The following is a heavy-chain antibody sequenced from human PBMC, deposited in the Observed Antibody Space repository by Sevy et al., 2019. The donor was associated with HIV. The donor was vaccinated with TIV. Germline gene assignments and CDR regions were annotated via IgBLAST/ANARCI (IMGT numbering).Heavy chain of an antibody. CDR1: GFSFSSYG. Sequence: GGSLRLSCVASGFSFSSYGMHWVRQAPGKELEWVALISYHGTNKYYGYSVRGRFTVSRDNSRNTLYLQMDSLRAEDTAVYYCAKISEEYIQTWYPPDYWGQGTLVTVSS. CDR3: AKISEEYIQTWYPPDY. J-gene: IGHJ4*02. CDR2: ISYHGTNK. V-gene: IGHV3-30*18. D-gene: IGHD5-18*01.